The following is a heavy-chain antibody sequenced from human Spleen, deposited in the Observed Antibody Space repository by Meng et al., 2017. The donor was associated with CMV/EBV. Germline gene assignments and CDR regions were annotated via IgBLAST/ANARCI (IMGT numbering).Heavy chain of an antibody. CDR2: IHPHRGDT. V-gene: IGHV1-2*02. J-gene: IGHJ4*02. D-gene: IGHD7-27*01. Sequence: ASVKVSCKASGYTFTTYSLSWLRQAPGQGLEWMGWIHPHRGDTNYAQQFQGRVTLTRDTSINTGYMELTRLTSDDTAVYYCARDNNWGPDYWGQGTLVTVSS. CDR3: ARDNNWGPDY. CDR1: GYTFTTYS.